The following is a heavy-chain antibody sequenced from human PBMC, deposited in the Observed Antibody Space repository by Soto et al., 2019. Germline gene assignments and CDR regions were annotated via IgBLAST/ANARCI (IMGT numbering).Heavy chain of an antibody. CDR1: GFIFSGSA. J-gene: IGHJ6*02. D-gene: IGHD2-2*02. Sequence: EVQLVESGGGLVQPGGSLKLSCAASGFIFSGSAIHWVRQASGKGLEWVGRIRSRANNFATSSAASVKGRFTFSRDDSKTTAYLQMNTLKPEDTAVYYCARGQWAAIGAYYYHGMDVWGQGTTVTVSS. CDR3: ARGQWAAIGAYYYHGMDV. V-gene: IGHV3-73*02. CDR2: IRSRANNFAT.